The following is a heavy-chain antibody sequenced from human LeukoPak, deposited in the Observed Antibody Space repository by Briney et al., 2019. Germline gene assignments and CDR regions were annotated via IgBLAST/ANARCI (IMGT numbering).Heavy chain of an antibody. CDR3: ARAHRGMVAAIDY. CDR1: GGSISSGGYY. CDR2: IYHSGST. J-gene: IGHJ4*02. D-gene: IGHD2-15*01. Sequence: SETLSLTCTVSGGSISSGGYYWSWIRQPPGKGLEWIGYIYHSGSTYYNPSLKSRVTISVDRSKNQFSLKLSSVTAADTAVYYCARAHRGMVAAIDYWGQGTLVTVSS. V-gene: IGHV4-30-2*01.